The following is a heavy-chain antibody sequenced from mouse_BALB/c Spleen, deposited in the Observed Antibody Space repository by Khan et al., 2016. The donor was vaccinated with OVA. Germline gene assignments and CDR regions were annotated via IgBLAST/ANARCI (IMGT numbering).Heavy chain of an antibody. Sequence: QVQLQQPGAELVRPGTSVKLSCKASGYTFTSYWMNWVQQRPGQGLEWIGMIDPSDSKTHYNQMFKDKATLTVDKSSSPAEMHLTSLTSEDSAVYSWARGGYSSSCAFWGQGTLVTVSA. V-gene: IGHV1-61*01. CDR2: IDPSDSKT. D-gene: IGHD2-12*01. J-gene: IGHJ3*01. CDR1: GYTFTSYW. CDR3: ARGGYSSSCAF.